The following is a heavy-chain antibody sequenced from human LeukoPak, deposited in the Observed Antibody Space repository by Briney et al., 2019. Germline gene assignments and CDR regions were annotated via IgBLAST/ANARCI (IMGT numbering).Heavy chain of an antibody. CDR2: IWYDGSNK. V-gene: IGHV3-33*08. CDR3: ARSHRSNAQDY. J-gene: IGHJ4*02. Sequence: GGSLRLSCAASGFTFSSYSMNWVRQAPGKGREWVAVIWYDGSNKYYADSVKGRFTISRDNSKNTLYLQMNSLRAEDTAVYYCARSHRSNAQDYWGQGTLVTVSS. CDR1: GFTFSSYS. D-gene: IGHD1-14*01.